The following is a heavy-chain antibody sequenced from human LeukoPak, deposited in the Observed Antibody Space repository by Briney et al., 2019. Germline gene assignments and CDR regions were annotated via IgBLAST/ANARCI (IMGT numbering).Heavy chain of an antibody. CDR2: ISAYNGNT. D-gene: IGHD3-10*01. Sequence: ASVKVSCKVSGYTLTELSMHWVRQAPGQGLEWMGWISAYNGNTNYAQKLQGRVTMTTDTSTSTAYMELRSLRSDDTAVYYCARDPRWLGLSDAHYGMDVWGQGTTVTVSS. CDR1: GYTLTELS. V-gene: IGHV1-18*01. CDR3: ARDPRWLGLSDAHYGMDV. J-gene: IGHJ6*02.